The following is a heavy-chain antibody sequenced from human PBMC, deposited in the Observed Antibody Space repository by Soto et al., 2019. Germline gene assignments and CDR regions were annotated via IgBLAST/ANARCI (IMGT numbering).Heavy chain of an antibody. CDR3: VRTSLVVDAATREDY. CDR2: INSDGSST. Sequence: EVQLVESGGGLVQPGGSLRLSCAASGFTFSSYWMHGVRQAPGKGLVWVSRINSDGSSTSYADSVKCRFTISRDNAKNTLYLQMNSLRAEDTAVYYCVRTSLVVDAATREDYWGQGTQVTVSS. CDR1: GFTFSSYW. V-gene: IGHV3-74*01. J-gene: IGHJ4*02. D-gene: IGHD2-8*02.